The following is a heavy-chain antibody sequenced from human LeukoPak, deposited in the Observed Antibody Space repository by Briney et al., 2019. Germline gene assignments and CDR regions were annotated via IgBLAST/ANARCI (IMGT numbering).Heavy chain of an antibody. D-gene: IGHD6-13*01. CDR1: GWSFSGYY. Sequence: SETLSVTCAVYGWSFSGYYWRWLGQPPAKGLEGVGEINHSGSTNYNPPLHSRVTIPVDTSKNQFSPRLSSVSAADTAVYYCARGSLSYSSNWYAPPGWFDPWGQGTLVTVSS. CDR3: ARGSLSYSSNWYAPPGWFDP. CDR2: INHSGST. V-gene: IGHV4-34*01. J-gene: IGHJ5*02.